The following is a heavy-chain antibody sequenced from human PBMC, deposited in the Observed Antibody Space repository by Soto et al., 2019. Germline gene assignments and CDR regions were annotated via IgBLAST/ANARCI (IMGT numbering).Heavy chain of an antibody. D-gene: IGHD3-22*01. CDR1: GGSFSGYY. CDR2: INHSGST. J-gene: IGHJ5*02. CDR3: AREDYDSSSNWFDP. V-gene: IGHV4-34*01. Sequence: PSETLSLTCAVYGGSFSGYYWSWIRQPPGKGLEWIGEINHSGSTNYNPSLKSRVTISVDTSKNQFSLKLSSVTAADTAVYYCAREDYDSSSNWFDPWGQGTLVTVSS.